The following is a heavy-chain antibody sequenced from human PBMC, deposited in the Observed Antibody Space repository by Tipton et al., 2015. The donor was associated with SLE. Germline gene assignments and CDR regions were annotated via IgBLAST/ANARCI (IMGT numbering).Heavy chain of an antibody. V-gene: IGHV4-34*01. CDR3: ARVQSYYYDTSGYSG. CDR2: INHSGST. J-gene: IGHJ4*02. CDR1: GGSFSGYY. D-gene: IGHD3-22*01. Sequence: TLSLTCAVYGGSFSGYYWSWIRQPPGKGLEWIGKINHSGSTNYNPSLKSRVTISVDTSKNQFSLKLSSVTAADTAVYYCARVQSYYYDTSGYSGWGQGTLVTVSS.